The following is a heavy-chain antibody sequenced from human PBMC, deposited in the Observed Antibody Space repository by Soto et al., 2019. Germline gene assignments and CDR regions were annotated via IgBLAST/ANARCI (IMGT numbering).Heavy chain of an antibody. V-gene: IGHV3-64D*06. Sequence: GGSLRLSCSASGFTFSIYAMHWVRQAPGKGLEYVSAVSTNGGTSYYADSVKGRFTISRDNSRNTLYLQMNSLRPEDTAVYYCVKDRAPRDGYKTQPGSWGLGTLVTVSS. CDR1: GFTFSIYA. CDR2: VSTNGGTS. J-gene: IGHJ5*02. CDR3: VKDRAPRDGYKTQPGS. D-gene: IGHD5-12*01.